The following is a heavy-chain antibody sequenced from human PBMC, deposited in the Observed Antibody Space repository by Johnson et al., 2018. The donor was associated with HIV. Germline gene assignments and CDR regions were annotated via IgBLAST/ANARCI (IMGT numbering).Heavy chain of an antibody. J-gene: IGHJ3*02. CDR1: GFTFNRAW. CDR3: TTDPWGSDAFDI. CDR2: VKSITDGGTT. D-gene: IGHD7-27*01. V-gene: IGHV3-15*01. Sequence: EQLVESGGGLVKPGGSLRVSCAASGFTFNRAWMSWVRQAPGKGLEWVGRVKSITDGGTTDYTAPVTGRFTISRDDSKNTLYLQMNSLKTEDTAVYYCTTDPWGSDAFDIWGQGTMVTVSS.